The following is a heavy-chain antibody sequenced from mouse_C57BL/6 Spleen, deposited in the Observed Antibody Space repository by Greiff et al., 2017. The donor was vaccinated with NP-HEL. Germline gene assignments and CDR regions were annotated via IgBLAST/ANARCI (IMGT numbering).Heavy chain of an antibody. V-gene: IGHV1-76*01. CDR3: ARGTAQATFDY. J-gene: IGHJ2*01. CDR2: IYPGSGNT. CDR1: GYTFTDYY. Sequence: VKVVESGAELVRPGASVKLSCKASGYTFTDYYINWVKQRPGQGLEWIARIYPGSGNTYYNEKFKGKATLTAEKSSSTAYMQLSSLTSEDSAVYFCARGTAQATFDYWGQGTTLTVSS. D-gene: IGHD3-2*02.